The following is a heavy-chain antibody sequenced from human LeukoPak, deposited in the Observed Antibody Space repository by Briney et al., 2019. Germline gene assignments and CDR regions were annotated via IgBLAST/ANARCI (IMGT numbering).Heavy chain of an antibody. CDR1: GGTFSSYA. CDR2: IIPIFGTA. J-gene: IGHJ4*02. V-gene: IGHV1-69*13. Sequence: VASVKVSCKASGGTFSSYAISWVRQAPGQGLEWMGGIIPIFGTANYAQKFQGRVTITADESTSTAYMELSSLRSEDTAVYYCARVEYCSGGSCHPPGYEKYYFDYWGQGTLVTVSS. D-gene: IGHD2-15*01. CDR3: ARVEYCSGGSCHPPGYEKYYFDY.